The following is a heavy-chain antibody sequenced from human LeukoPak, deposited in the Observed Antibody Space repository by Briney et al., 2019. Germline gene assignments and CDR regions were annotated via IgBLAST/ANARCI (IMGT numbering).Heavy chain of an antibody. D-gene: IGHD3-3*01. V-gene: IGHV3-66*01. CDR3: ARAYYDFWSGYSHNWFDP. CDR1: GFTVSSNY. CDR2: IYTSGST. Sequence: GGSLRLSCAASGFTVSSNYMSWVRQAPGKGLEWVSLIYTSGSTYYADSVKGRFTISRDISKNTLYLQMNSLRAEDTAVYYCARAYYDFWSGYSHNWFDPWGQGTLVTVSS. J-gene: IGHJ5*02.